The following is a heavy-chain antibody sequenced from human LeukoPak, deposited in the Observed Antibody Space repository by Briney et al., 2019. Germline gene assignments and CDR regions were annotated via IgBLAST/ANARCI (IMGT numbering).Heavy chain of an antibody. CDR3: AKRTYYYDSSGGDAFDI. D-gene: IGHD3-22*01. Sequence: GGSLRLSCAASGFTFSSYWMSWVPQATGKGLEWVANIKQDGSEKYYVDSVKGRFTISRDNAKNSLFLQMNSLRAEDTAVYYCAKRTYYYDSSGGDAFDIWGQGTMVTVSS. J-gene: IGHJ3*02. CDR1: GFTFSSYW. CDR2: IKQDGSEK. V-gene: IGHV3-7*03.